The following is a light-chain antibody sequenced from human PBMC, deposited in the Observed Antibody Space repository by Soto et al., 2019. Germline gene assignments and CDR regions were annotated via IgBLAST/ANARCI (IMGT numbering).Light chain of an antibody. Sequence: QSALTQPASVSGSPGQSITLSCTGTSSDVGGYNYVSWYQQHPGKAPKLMIYEVSNRPSGVSNRFSGSKSGNTASLTISGLQAEDEADDYCSSYTSSSTLDFGTGTKLTVL. J-gene: IGLJ1*01. CDR3: SSYTSSSTLD. CDR2: EVS. CDR1: SSDVGGYNY. V-gene: IGLV2-14*01.